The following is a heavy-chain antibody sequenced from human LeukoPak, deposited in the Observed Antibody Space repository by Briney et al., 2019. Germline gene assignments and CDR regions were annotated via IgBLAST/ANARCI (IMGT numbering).Heavy chain of an antibody. CDR2: ISERGGST. CDR3: AKDGELAEETTVVTPSWFDP. V-gene: IGHV3-23*01. D-gene: IGHD4-23*01. Sequence: GGSLRLSCVVSGITLSNYGMSWVRQAPGKGLEWVSGISERGGSTNYADSVKGRFTISRDNSKNTLYLQMNSLRAEDTAVYYCAKDGELAEETTVVTPSWFDPWGQGTLVTVSS. CDR1: GITLSNYG. J-gene: IGHJ5*02.